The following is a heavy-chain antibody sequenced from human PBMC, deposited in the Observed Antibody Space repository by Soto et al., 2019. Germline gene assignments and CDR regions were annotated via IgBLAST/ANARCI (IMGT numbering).Heavy chain of an antibody. D-gene: IGHD6-19*01. CDR1: SGSISSSNW. V-gene: IGHV4-4*02. CDR3: ARRISIAVAGNVYDYYYMDV. Sequence: QVQLQESGPGLVKPSGTLSLTCAVSSGSISSSNWWSWVRQPPGKGLEWIGAIYHSGSTNYNPSLTSRVPISVDKSKNQFSLKLSSVTAADKAVYYCARRISIAVAGNVYDYYYMDVWGKGTTVTVSS. J-gene: IGHJ6*03. CDR2: IYHSGST.